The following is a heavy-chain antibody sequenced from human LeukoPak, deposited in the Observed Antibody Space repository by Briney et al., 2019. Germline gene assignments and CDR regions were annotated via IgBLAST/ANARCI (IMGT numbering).Heavy chain of an antibody. V-gene: IGHV4-59*08. Sequence: SETLSLSCTVSGGSIGNNYWTWIRQPPGKGLEYIGYIYYTGATNYNPSLKSRVTISVDTSKSQFSLKLSSVTAADTAVYFCAKYGNSGWVIDNWGQGALVTVSS. CDR3: AKYGNSGWVIDN. J-gene: IGHJ4*02. D-gene: IGHD6-19*01. CDR2: IYYTGAT. CDR1: GGSIGNNY.